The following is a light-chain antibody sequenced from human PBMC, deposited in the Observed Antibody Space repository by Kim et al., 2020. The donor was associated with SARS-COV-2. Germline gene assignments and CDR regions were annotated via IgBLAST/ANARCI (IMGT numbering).Light chain of an antibody. J-gene: IGKJ4*01. V-gene: IGKV1-27*01. Sequence: DIQMTQSPSSLSASVGDRVTITCRASQGIRNFLAWYQRKPGKVPKLLIYAASTRQSGVPSRFSGSGSETDFTLTISSLQPEDVATYYCQKYNSAPLTFGGGTKVDIK. CDR3: QKYNSAPLT. CDR1: QGIRNF. CDR2: AAS.